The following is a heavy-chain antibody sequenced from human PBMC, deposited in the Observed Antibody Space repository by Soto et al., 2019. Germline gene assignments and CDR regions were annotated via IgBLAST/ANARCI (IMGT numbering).Heavy chain of an antibody. CDR3: ARCGTIFGVVPGAFDI. Sequence: ASVKVSCEASGYTFTSYYMHCVRQAPGQGLEWMGIINPSGGSTSYAQKFQGWVTMTRDTSISTAYMELSRLRSDDTAVYYCARCGTIFGVVPGAFDIWGQGTMVTVSS. CDR2: INPSGGST. J-gene: IGHJ3*02. D-gene: IGHD3-3*01. V-gene: IGHV1-46*01. CDR1: GYTFTSYY.